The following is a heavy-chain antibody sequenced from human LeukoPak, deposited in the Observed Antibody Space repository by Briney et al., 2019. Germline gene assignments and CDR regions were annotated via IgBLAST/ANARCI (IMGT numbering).Heavy chain of an antibody. D-gene: IGHD5-24*01. Sequence: SQTLSLTCAISGDSVSSNSAAWNWIRQSPSRGLEWLGRTYYRSKWYNDYAVSVKSRITINPDTSKNQFSLKLSSVTAADTAVYYCARERDEMATNYAGAFDIWGQGTMVTVSS. CDR3: ARERDEMATNYAGAFDI. CDR1: GDSVSSNSAA. V-gene: IGHV6-1*01. J-gene: IGHJ3*02. CDR2: TYYRSKWYN.